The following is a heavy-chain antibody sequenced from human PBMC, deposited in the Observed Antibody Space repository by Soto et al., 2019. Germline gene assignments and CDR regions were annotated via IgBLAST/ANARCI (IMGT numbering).Heavy chain of an antibody. V-gene: IGHV4-34*01. CDR2: INHSGST. J-gene: IGHJ4*02. CDR3: ARAACSSTSCLIDY. D-gene: IGHD2-2*01. Sequence: RWISQKTGKGLEWIGEINHSGSTNYNPSLKSRVTISVDTSKNQFSLKLSSVTAADTAVYYCARAACSSTSCLIDYWGQGTLVTVSS.